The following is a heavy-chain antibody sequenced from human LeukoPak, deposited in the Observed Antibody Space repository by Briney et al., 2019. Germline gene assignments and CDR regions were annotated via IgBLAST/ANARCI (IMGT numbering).Heavy chain of an antibody. CDR2: IYATGRT. CDR3: ARDPPDEKMANAMDV. Sequence: PSETLSLTCAVPSGSISGYYWSWMRQPARKALEWIWRIYATGRTTYNPPLKTRVTMSVDTSKNQFSLEVSSVTAADTAVYYCARDPPDEKMANAMDVRGQGTAVTVSS. D-gene: IGHD2-8*01. J-gene: IGHJ6*02. CDR1: SGSISGYY. V-gene: IGHV4-4*07.